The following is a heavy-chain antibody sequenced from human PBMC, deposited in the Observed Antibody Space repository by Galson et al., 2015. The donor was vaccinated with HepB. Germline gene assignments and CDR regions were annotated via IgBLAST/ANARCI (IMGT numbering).Heavy chain of an antibody. CDR1: GYTFTGYY. Sequence: SVKVSCKASGYTFTGYYMHWVRQAPGQGLEWMGWINPNSGGTNYAQKFQGRVTMTRDTSISTAYMELSRLRSDDTAVYYCARDPEYYDFWSGYYPNWFDPWGQGTLVTVSS. D-gene: IGHD3-3*01. CDR2: INPNSGGT. V-gene: IGHV1-2*02. CDR3: ARDPEYYDFWSGYYPNWFDP. J-gene: IGHJ5*02.